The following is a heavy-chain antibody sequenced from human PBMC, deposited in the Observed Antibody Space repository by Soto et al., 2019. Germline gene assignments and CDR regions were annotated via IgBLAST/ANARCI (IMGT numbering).Heavy chain of an antibody. D-gene: IGHD2-2*01. Sequence: QVQLQESGPGLVKPSETLSLTCTVSGGSISSYYWSWIRQPAGKGLEWIGRIYTSGSTNYNPSLKSRVTMPVDTSKNQFSLKLSSVTAADTAVYYCARSRQPPSPNWFDPWGQGTLVTVSS. CDR2: IYTSGST. J-gene: IGHJ5*02. CDR3: ARSRQPPSPNWFDP. CDR1: GGSISSYY. V-gene: IGHV4-4*07.